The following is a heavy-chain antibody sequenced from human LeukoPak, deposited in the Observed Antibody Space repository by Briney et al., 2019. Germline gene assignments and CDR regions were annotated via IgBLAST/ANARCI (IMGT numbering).Heavy chain of an antibody. CDR3: SFNS. V-gene: IGHV3-23*01. J-gene: IGHJ4*02. Sequence: SGGSLRLSCAASGFTFSSYAMSWVRQAPGKGLEWVSAISGSGGSTYYADSVKGRFTISRDNSKNTLYLQMSNLKTEDTAVYFRSFNSWGQGTLVTVSS. CDR2: ISGSGGST. CDR1: GFTFSSYA.